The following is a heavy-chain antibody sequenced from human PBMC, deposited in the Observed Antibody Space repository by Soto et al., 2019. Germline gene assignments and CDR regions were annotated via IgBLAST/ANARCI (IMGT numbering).Heavy chain of an antibody. CDR1: GGSISSTDW. D-gene: IGHD1-26*01. V-gene: IGHV4-4*02. CDR3: ASSKSGGSYYFDY. J-gene: IGHJ4*02. Sequence: QVQLQESGPGLVKPSGTLSLTCAVSGGSISSTDWWSWVRQPPGKGLGWIGEIYHGGSTNYNPSLKSRVTISVDRSKNQFSLKLTSVTAADTAVYYCASSKSGGSYYFDYWGQGTLVTVSS. CDR2: IYHGGST.